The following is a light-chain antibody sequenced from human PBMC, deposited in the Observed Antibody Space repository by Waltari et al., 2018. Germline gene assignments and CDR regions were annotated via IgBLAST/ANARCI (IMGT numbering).Light chain of an antibody. CDR2: DAS. V-gene: IGKV3-11*01. J-gene: IGKJ4*01. Sequence: EIVLTQSPAILSFSPGERATLSCRASQSVGTYLAWYQQRPGQSPRLLIHDASNRATGIPARFTGSGSETDFTLTLSSLQPEDFAVYYCQQRRNWPLTFGGGTRVQI. CDR1: QSVGTY. CDR3: QQRRNWPLT.